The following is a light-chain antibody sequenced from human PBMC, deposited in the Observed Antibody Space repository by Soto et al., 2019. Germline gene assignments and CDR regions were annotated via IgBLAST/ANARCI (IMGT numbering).Light chain of an antibody. CDR2: DAS. Sequence: EIVLTQSPATLSLSPGERATLSCRASQSVSRYLAWYQQKPGQAPRLLIYDASNRATGIPARFSGSGPGTDFTLTISSLEPEDFAVYYCQQRSNWPPRVTFGQGTRLEIK. V-gene: IGKV3-11*01. CDR3: QQRSNWPPRVT. CDR1: QSVSRY. J-gene: IGKJ5*01.